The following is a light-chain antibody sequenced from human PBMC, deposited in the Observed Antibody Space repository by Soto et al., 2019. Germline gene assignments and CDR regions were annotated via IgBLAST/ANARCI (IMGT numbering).Light chain of an antibody. J-gene: IGKJ4*01. CDR3: QQRENWPLT. CDR2: GAS. CDR1: QSVSNNY. V-gene: IGKV3D-20*02. Sequence: EIVLTQSPGTLSLSPGERATLSCRASQSVSNNYLAWYQQKPGQAPRLLIYGASNRATGIPDRFSGSGSGTDFTLTISRLEPEDFAVYYCQQRENWPLTFGGGTKVEIK.